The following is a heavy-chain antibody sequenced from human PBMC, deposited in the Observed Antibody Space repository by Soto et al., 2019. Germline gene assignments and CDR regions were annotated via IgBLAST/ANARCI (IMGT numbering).Heavy chain of an antibody. J-gene: IGHJ2*01. V-gene: IGHV4-30-2*01. CDR3: ARGTMTPTLWWYFDL. CDR1: GDSINSGGYS. Sequence: QLQLQESGSGLVKPAQTLSLTCAVSGDSINSGGYSWSWLRQPPGKGLEWVVYMYHHGRAYYNPSLRSRVTISGDMSKNQVSLNLTSMTAADTAVYYCARGTMTPTLWWYFDLWGRGILVTVSS. D-gene: IGHD4-17*01. CDR2: MYHHGRA.